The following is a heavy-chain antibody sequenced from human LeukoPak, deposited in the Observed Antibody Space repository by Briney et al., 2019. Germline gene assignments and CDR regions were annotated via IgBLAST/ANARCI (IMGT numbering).Heavy chain of an antibody. CDR3: VTELRFLEWLSGGYMDV. V-gene: IGHV4-38-2*02. D-gene: IGHD3-3*01. Sequence: SETLSLTCTVSGYSISSGYYWGWIRQPPGKGLEWIGSIYHSESTYYNPSLKSRVTISVDTSKNQFSLKLSSVTAADTAVYYCVTELRFLEWLSGGYMDVWGKGTTVTVSS. J-gene: IGHJ6*03. CDR2: IYHSEST. CDR1: GYSISSGYY.